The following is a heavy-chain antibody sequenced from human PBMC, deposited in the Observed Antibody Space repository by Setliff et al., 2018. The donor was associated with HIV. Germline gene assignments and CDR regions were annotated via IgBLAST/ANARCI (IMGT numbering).Heavy chain of an antibody. CDR2: IYHSGST. CDR1: GGSISSADYY. D-gene: IGHD3-10*01. CDR3: ARGSYYGSGSYPMDY. J-gene: IGHJ4*02. Sequence: PSETLSLTCTVSGGSISSADYYWSWIRQPPGKGLEWIGSIYHSGSTYYNPSLKSRVTISVDTSKNQFSLKLSSVTAADTAVYYCARGSYYGSGSYPMDYWGQGTLVTVSS. V-gene: IGHV4-39*07.